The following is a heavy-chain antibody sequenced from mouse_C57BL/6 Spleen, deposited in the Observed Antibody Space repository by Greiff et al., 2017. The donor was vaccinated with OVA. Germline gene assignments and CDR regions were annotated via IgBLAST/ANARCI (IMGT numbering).Heavy chain of an antibody. V-gene: IGHV1-54*01. Sequence: VQLQQSGAELVRPGTSVKVSCKASGYAFTNYLIEWVKQRPGQGLEWIGVINPGSGGTNYNEKFKGKATLTADKSSSTAYMQRSSLTSEDSAVYFCARSYYGSRDWYFDVWGTGTTVTVSS. J-gene: IGHJ1*03. CDR1: GYAFTNYL. CDR2: INPGSGGT. D-gene: IGHD1-1*01. CDR3: ARSYYGSRDWYFDV.